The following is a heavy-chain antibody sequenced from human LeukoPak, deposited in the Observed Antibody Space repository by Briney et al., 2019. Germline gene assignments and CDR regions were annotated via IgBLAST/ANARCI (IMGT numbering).Heavy chain of an antibody. Sequence: GGSLRLSCAASGFSFSTYAMSWVRQAPGKGLEWVSAISGSGDSRYYPDSVKGRFTISRDNSKNTLYLQMNSLRTEDTAVYYCAKEKSSSGWFDYWGQGTLVTVSS. CDR1: GFSFSTYA. V-gene: IGHV3-23*01. CDR3: AKEKSSSGWFDY. CDR2: ISGSGDSR. D-gene: IGHD6-19*01. J-gene: IGHJ5*01.